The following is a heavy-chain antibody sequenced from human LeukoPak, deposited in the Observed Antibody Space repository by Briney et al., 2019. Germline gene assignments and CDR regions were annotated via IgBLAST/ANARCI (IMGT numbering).Heavy chain of an antibody. CDR1: GFTVSSNY. J-gene: IGHJ4*02. CDR2: IYSGGST. CDR3: ASDDYGDYGPFV. V-gene: IGHV3-53*01. Sequence: GGSLRLSCAASGFTVSSNYMSWVRQAPGKGLEWVSVIYSGGSTYYADSVKGRFTISRDNPKNTLYLQMNSLRAEDTAVYYCASDDYGDYGPFVWGQGTLVTVSS. D-gene: IGHD4-17*01.